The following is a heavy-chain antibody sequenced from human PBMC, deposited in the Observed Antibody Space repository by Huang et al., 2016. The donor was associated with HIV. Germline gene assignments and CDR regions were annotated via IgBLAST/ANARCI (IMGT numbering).Heavy chain of an antibody. CDR2: IKSSGST. D-gene: IGHD1-1*01. CDR1: GGYFRGYN. Sequence: QVQLQQWGAGLLKPSETLSLTCAVYGGYFRGYNWSWICQSPGTGVAWMWEIKSSGSTNYNPSLKSRLTISVDTSKNQFSLKLSSVTAADTAVYYCARERMMSWLDDHDAFDIWGQGTMVTVSS. CDR3: ARERMMSWLDDHDAFDI. V-gene: IGHV4-34*01. J-gene: IGHJ3*02.